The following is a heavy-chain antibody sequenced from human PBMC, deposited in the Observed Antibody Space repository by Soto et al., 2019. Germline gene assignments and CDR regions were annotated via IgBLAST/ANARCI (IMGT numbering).Heavy chain of an antibody. CDR2: IYYSGST. V-gene: IGHV4-39*01. D-gene: IGHD3-10*01. CDR3: ARLSDLSGGSGSYYHHGGEVPLNYYYYMDV. J-gene: IGHJ6*03. Sequence: SETLSLTCTVSGGSISSSSYYWGWIRQPPGKGLEWIGSIYYSGSTYYNPSLKSRVTISVDTSKNQFSLKLSSVTAADTAVYYCARLSDLSGGSGSYYHHGGEVPLNYYYYMDVWGKGTTVTVSS. CDR1: GGSISSSSYY.